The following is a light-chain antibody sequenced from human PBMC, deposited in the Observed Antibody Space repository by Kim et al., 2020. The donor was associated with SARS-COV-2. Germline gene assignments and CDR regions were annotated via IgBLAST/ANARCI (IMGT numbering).Light chain of an antibody. CDR2: GNS. CDR1: SSNIGAGYD. CDR3: QSYDSSLSVV. V-gene: IGLV1-40*01. J-gene: IGLJ1*01. Sequence: GQMVTISCTGSSSNIGAGYDVHWYQQLPGPAPKLPIYGNSNLPSGVPDRFSGSKSGTSASLAITGLQAEDEADYYCQSYDSSLSVVFGTGTKVTVL.